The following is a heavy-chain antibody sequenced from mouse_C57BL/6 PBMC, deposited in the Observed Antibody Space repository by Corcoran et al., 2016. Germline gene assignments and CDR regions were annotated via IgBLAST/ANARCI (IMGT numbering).Heavy chain of an antibody. D-gene: IGHD1-1*02. J-gene: IGHJ2*01. CDR2: INTYSGVP. CDR1: GYTFTTYG. Sequence: QIQLVQSGPELKKPGETVKISWKASGYTFTTYGMSWVKQAPGKGLKWMGWINTYSGVPTYADDFKGRFAFSLETSASTAYLQINNLKNEDTATYFCARGALGGLDYWGQGTTLTVSS. V-gene: IGHV9-3*01. CDR3: ARGALGGLDY.